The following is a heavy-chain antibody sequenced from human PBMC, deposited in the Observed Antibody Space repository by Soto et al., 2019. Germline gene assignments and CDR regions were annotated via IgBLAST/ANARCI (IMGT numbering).Heavy chain of an antibody. CDR2: IYHSGST. V-gene: IGHV4-30-2*01. CDR1: GGSISSGGYS. J-gene: IGHJ4*02. D-gene: IGHD5-12*01. CDR3: ARDGYNGAYDY. Sequence: SETLSLTCAVSGGSISSGGYSWSWIRQPPGKGLEWIGYIYHSGSTYYNPSLKSRVTISVDRSKNQFSLKLSSVTAADTAVYYCARDGYNGAYDYWGQGTLVTVSS.